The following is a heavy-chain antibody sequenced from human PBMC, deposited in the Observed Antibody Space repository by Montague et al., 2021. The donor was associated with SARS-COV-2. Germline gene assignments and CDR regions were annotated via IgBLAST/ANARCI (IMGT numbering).Heavy chain of an antibody. J-gene: IGHJ4*02. V-gene: IGHV4-61*02. Sequence: TLSLTCTVSGGSISSGNYYWSWIRQPAGKGLEWIGRISISGSTNYNPSPKSRVTISVDTSKNQFSLKLSSVTAADTAVYYCARDIAVAGLFDYWGQGTLVTVSS. D-gene: IGHD6-19*01. CDR3: ARDIAVAGLFDY. CDR1: GGSISSGNYY. CDR2: ISISGST.